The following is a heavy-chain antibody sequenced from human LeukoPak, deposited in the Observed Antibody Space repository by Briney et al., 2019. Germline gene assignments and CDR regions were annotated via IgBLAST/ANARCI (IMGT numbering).Heavy chain of an antibody. J-gene: IGHJ4*02. CDR3: AATTVTKGTDY. Sequence: SETLSLTCTVSGGSISSSSYYWGWIRQPPGKGLEWIGSIYYTGSTFYNPSLKSRVTISVDTSKNQFSLKLSSVTAADTAVYYCAATTVTKGTDYWGQGTLVTVSS. D-gene: IGHD4-17*01. CDR2: IYYTGST. V-gene: IGHV4-39*07. CDR1: GGSISSSSYY.